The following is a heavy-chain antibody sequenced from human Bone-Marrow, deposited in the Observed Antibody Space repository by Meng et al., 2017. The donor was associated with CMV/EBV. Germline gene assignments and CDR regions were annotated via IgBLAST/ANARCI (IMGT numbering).Heavy chain of an antibody. CDR1: GFTFSSYW. CDR3: AKDLRDGYNYEYYFDY. Sequence: GESLKISCAASGFTFSSYWMHWVRQAPGKGLVWVSRINSDGSSTSYADSVKGRFTISRDNSKNTLYLQMNSLRAEDTAVYYCAKDLRDGYNYEYYFDYWGQGTLVTVSS. V-gene: IGHV3-74*01. D-gene: IGHD5-24*01. J-gene: IGHJ4*02. CDR2: INSDGSST.